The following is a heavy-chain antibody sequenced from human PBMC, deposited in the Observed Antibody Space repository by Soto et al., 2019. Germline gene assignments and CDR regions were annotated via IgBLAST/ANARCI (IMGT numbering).Heavy chain of an antibody. J-gene: IGHJ4*02. CDR1: GFTFSSYA. Sequence: LRLSCAASGFTFSSYAMSWVRQAPGKGLEWVSAISATGHSTYYADSVRGRFTISRDNSENTLYLQMNSLGAEDTAAYYCAKDLDYFYDSGGYYSPFDYWGQGTPVTVSS. CDR2: ISATGHST. CDR3: AKDLDYFYDSGGYYSPFDY. D-gene: IGHD3-22*01. V-gene: IGHV3-23*01.